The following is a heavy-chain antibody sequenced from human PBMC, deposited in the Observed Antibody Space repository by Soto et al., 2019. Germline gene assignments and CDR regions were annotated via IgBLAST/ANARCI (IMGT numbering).Heavy chain of an antibody. V-gene: IGHV6-1*01. J-gene: IGHJ4*02. D-gene: IGHD6-19*01. CDR1: GDSVSSNSAA. CDR3: ARDTGEYSSGWYYFDY. Sequence: QTLSLTCAISGDSVSSNSAAWNWIRQSPSRGLEWLGRTYYRSKWYNDYAVSVKSRITINPDTSKNQFSLQLNSVTPEDTAVYYCARDTGEYSSGWYYFDYWGQGTLVTVSS. CDR2: TYYRSKWYN.